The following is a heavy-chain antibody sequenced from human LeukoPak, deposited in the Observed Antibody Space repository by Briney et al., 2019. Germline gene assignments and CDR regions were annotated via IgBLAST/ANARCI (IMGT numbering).Heavy chain of an antibody. CDR3: AKDPRIAAAPNWFDP. CDR2: IKQDGSEK. Sequence: GGSLRLSCAASRFTFSSYRMSWVRQPPGKGLEWVANIKQDGSEKYYVDSVRGRFTISRDNAKNSLYLQMNSLRAEDTAVYYCAKDPRIAAAPNWFDPWGQGTLVTVSS. D-gene: IGHD6-13*01. CDR1: RFTFSSYR. J-gene: IGHJ5*02. V-gene: IGHV3-7*01.